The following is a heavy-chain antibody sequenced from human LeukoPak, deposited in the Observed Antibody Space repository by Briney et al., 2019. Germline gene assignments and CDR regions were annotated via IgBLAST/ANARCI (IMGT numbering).Heavy chain of an antibody. CDR2: IYHSGST. Sequence: SETLSLTCTVSGYSISSGYYWGWIRQPPGKGLERIGSIYHSGSTYYNPSLKSRVTISVDTSKNQFSLKLSSVTAADTAVYYCASTVVPAADTYSSSSRVYFQHWGQGTLVTVSS. CDR3: ASTVVPAADTYSSSSRVYFQH. CDR1: GYSISSGYY. J-gene: IGHJ1*01. D-gene: IGHD6-6*01. V-gene: IGHV4-38-2*02.